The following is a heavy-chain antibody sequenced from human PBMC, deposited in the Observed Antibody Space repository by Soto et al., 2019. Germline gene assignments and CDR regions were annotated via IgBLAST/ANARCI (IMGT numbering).Heavy chain of an antibody. Sequence: QVQLQESGPGLVKPSQTLSLTCTVSGGSISSGGYYWSWIRQHPGKGLEWIGYIYYSGSTYYNPSLKIRVTTSVDTAKNQFSLKLSSVTAADTAVYYCARVRGINWFDPWGQGTLVTVSS. J-gene: IGHJ5*02. CDR1: GGSISSGGYY. V-gene: IGHV4-31*03. CDR2: IYYSGST. CDR3: ARVRGINWFDP.